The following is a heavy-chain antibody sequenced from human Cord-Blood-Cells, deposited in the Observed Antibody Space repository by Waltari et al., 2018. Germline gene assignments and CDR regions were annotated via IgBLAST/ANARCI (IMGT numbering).Heavy chain of an antibody. CDR1: GFTLSSYW. CDR2: IKQDGSEK. CDR3: ARGYLGWDAFDI. J-gene: IGHJ3*02. Sequence: EVQLVESGGGLVQPGGSLRLSCAASGFTLSSYWMSWVRQAPGKGLEWVANIKQDGSEKYYVDSVKGRFTISRDNAKNSLYLQMNSLRAEDTAVYYCARGYLGWDAFDIWGQGTMVTVSS. D-gene: IGHD1-1*01. V-gene: IGHV3-7*01.